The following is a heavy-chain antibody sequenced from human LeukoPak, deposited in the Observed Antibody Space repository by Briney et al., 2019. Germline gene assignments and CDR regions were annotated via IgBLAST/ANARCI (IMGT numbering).Heavy chain of an antibody. CDR3: VKGGLTLTTIYFHH. D-gene: IGHD1-1*01. CDR1: GFTFSSYG. CDR2: ISGNGGST. V-gene: IGHV3-64D*09. Sequence: PGGSLRLSSSASGFTFSSYGIHWVRQAPGKGLEYVSGISGNGGSTYYADSVKGRFTISRDNSKNTVYLQMSSLRAEDTAVYYCVKGGLTLTTIYFHHWGQGTLVTVSS. J-gene: IGHJ1*01.